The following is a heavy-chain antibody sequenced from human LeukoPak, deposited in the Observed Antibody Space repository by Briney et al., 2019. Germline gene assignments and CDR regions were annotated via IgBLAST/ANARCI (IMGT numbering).Heavy chain of an antibody. D-gene: IGHD3-10*01. Sequence: GASVKVSCKASGGTFSSYAISWVRQAPGQGLEWMGRIIPILGIANYAQKFQGRVTITADKSTSTAYMELGSLRSEDTAVYYCARDRWVGELSATHDYWGQGTLVTVSS. V-gene: IGHV1-69*04. CDR3: ARDRWVGELSATHDY. CDR1: GGTFSSYA. J-gene: IGHJ4*02. CDR2: IIPILGIA.